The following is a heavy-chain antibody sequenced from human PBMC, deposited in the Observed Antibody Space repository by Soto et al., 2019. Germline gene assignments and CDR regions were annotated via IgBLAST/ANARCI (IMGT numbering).Heavy chain of an antibody. CDR1: GGSISSYY. CDR2: IYYSGST. D-gene: IGHD3-22*01. Sequence: SETLSLTCTVSGGSISSYYWSWIRQPPGKGLEWIGYIYYSGSTNYNPSLKSRVTISVDTSKNQFSLKLSSVTAADTAVYYCASTDSSGYFEYDFQHWGQGTLVTVSS. J-gene: IGHJ1*01. V-gene: IGHV4-59*01. CDR3: ASTDSSGYFEYDFQH.